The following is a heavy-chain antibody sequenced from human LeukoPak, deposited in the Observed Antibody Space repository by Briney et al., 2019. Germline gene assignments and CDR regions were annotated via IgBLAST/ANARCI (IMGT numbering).Heavy chain of an antibody. CDR3: ARQPEYSSSWTYYFDY. V-gene: IGHV4-34*01. CDR2: INHSGST. Sequence: PSETLSLTCAVYGGSFSGYYWSWIRQPPGKGLEWIGEINHSGSTNYNPSLKSRVTISVDTSKNQFSLKLSSVTAADTAVYYCARQPEYSSSWTYYFDYWGQGTLVTVSS. D-gene: IGHD6-13*01. CDR1: GGSFSGYY. J-gene: IGHJ4*02.